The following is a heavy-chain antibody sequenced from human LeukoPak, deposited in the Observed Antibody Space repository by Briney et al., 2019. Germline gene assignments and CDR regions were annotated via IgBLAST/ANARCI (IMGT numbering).Heavy chain of an antibody. D-gene: IGHD6-19*01. V-gene: IGHV1-2*06. CDR2: INVKSGAT. Sequence: GASVKVSCKASGYTFIDYYFNWVRQAPGQGPEWMGRINVKSGATDYAQKFQGRVTVTRDTSISTAYMELSSLRSDDTAVYYCARVGRESSTGWLDYWGQELWSPSPQ. J-gene: IGHJ5*01. CDR3: ARVGRESSTGWLDY. CDR1: GYTFIDYY.